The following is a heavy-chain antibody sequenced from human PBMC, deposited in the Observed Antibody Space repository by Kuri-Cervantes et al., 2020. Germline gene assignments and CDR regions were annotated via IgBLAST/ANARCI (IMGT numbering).Heavy chain of an antibody. CDR1: GYTFTSYD. CDR2: IIPIFGIA. V-gene: IGHV1-69*13. J-gene: IGHJ4*02. CDR3: ARDLCSGSSCYFSYFDY. Sequence: SVKVSCKASGYTFTSYDINWVRQATGQGLEWMGGIIPIFGIANYAQKFQGRVTITADESTSTAYMELSSLRSEDTAVYYCARDLCSGSSCYFSYFDYWGQGTLVTVSS. D-gene: IGHD2-15*01.